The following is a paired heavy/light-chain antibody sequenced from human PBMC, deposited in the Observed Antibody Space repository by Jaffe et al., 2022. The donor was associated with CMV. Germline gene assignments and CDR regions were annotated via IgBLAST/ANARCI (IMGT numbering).Light chain of an antibody. V-gene: IGKV2-28*01. CDR2: LGS. CDR3: MQALQTPLYT. Sequence: DIVMTQSPLSLPVTPGEPASISCRSSQSLLHSNGYNYLDWYLQKPGKSPQLLIYLGSNRASGVPDRFSGSGSGTDFTLKISRVEAEDVGVYYCMQALQTPLYTFGQGTKLEIK. J-gene: IGKJ2*01. CDR1: QSLLHSNGYNY.
Heavy chain of an antibody. Sequence: EVQLVESGGGLVQPGRSLRLSCAASGFTFDDYAMHWVRQAPGKGLEWVSGISWNSGSIGYADSVKGRFTISRDNAKNSLYLQMNSLRAEDTALYYCAKDAAYLGVVVPADRSSYYYYGMDVWGQGTTVTVSS. J-gene: IGHJ6*02. CDR1: GFTFDDYA. D-gene: IGHD2-2*01. CDR2: ISWNSGSI. V-gene: IGHV3-9*01. CDR3: AKDAAYLGVVVPADRSSYYYYGMDV.